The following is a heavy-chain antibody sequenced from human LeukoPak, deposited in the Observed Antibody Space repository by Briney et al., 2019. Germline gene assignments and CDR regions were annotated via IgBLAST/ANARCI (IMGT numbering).Heavy chain of an antibody. Sequence: PSETLSLTCTVSGGSISSYYWSWVRQPPGKGLEWLGYIYYSGSTNYNPSLKSRATISVDTPTNQFSLKLSSVTAADTAVYYCARNFIVVADNYVDYWGQGTLVTVSS. CDR1: GGSISSYY. V-gene: IGHV4-59*01. J-gene: IGHJ4*02. CDR3: ARNFIVVADNYVDY. CDR2: IYYSGST. D-gene: IGHD2-2*01.